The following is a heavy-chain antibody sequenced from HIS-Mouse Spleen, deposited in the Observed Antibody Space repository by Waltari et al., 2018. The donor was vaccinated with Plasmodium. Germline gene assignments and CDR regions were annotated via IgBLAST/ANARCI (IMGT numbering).Heavy chain of an antibody. D-gene: IGHD5-18*01. Sequence: EVQLVESGGGLVKPGGSLSLSGPASGFTFRSYSMNWVRQAPGKGLEWVSSISSSSSYIYYADSVKGRFTISRDNAKNSLYLQMNSLRAEDTAVYYCARGENGYSYGAQYWGQGTLVTVSS. J-gene: IGHJ4*02. CDR2: ISSSSSYI. CDR1: GFTFRSYS. V-gene: IGHV3-21*01. CDR3: ARGENGYSYGAQY.